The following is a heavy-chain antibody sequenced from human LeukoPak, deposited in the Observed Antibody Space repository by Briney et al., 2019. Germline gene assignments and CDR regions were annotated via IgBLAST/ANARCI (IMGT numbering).Heavy chain of an antibody. J-gene: IGHJ4*02. CDR3: AIGSWELPLDY. Sequence: GGSLRLSCGASGFTFSSYWMHWVRQAPGKGLVWVSRINTDGSSTTYADSVKGRFTISRDNAKNTLYLQMNSLRAEDTALYYCAIGSWELPLDYWGQGTLVTVSS. V-gene: IGHV3-74*01. CDR1: GFTFSSYW. D-gene: IGHD1-26*01. CDR2: INTDGSST.